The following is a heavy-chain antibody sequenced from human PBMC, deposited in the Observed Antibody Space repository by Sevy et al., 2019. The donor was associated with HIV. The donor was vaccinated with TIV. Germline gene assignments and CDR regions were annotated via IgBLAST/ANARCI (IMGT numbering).Heavy chain of an antibody. V-gene: IGHV3-30-3*01. Sequence: GGSLRLSCAASGFAFSTHAMHWVRQAPGKGLEWVAVISYEGTETFYAVSVEGRFTISRDNSKDMLSLKINSLKPEDTAGYYCARDGGYSIKWYPLYWGHGTLVTVSS. CDR2: ISYEGTET. CDR3: ARDGGYSIKWYPLY. D-gene: IGHD1-26*01. J-gene: IGHJ4*01. CDR1: GFAFSTHA.